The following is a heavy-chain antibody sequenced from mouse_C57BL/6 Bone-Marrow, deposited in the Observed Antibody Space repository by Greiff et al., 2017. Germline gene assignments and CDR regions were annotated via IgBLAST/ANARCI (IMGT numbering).Heavy chain of an antibody. V-gene: IGHV7-1*01. CDR3: ARDASWDWYFDV. Sequence: EVKLMESGGGLVQSGRSLRLSCATSGFTFSDFYMEWVRQAPGKGLEWIAASRNKANDYTTEYSASVKGRFIVSRDTSQSILYLQMKALRAEDTAIYYCARDASWDWYFDVWGTGTTVTVSS. CDR1: GFTFSDFY. CDR2: SRNKANDYTT. D-gene: IGHD4-1*01. J-gene: IGHJ1*03.